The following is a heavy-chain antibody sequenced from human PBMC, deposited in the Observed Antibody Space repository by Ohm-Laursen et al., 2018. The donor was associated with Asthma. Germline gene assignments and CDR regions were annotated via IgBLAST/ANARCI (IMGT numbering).Heavy chain of an antibody. CDR1: GFTFRSYA. D-gene: IGHD3-10*02. J-gene: IGHJ6*02. Sequence: SLRLSCAASGFTFRSYAMHWVRQAPGKGLEWVAVGGSYYDGGLKYYADSVKGRFTISRDNSKNTLYLQMNSLRAEDTAVYYCAKDSLRMLPPSRAFDYGMDVWGQGTTVTVSS. CDR3: AKDSLRMLPPSRAFDYGMDV. V-gene: IGHV3-30-3*01. CDR2: GGSYYDGGLK.